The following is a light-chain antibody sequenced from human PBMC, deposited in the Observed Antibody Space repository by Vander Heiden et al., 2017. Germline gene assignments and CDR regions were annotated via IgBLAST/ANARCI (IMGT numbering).Light chain of an antibody. CDR3: QVWDSSSDHVV. Sequence: SLLLAQPPSVSVAPGQTARITWWGNNIGSKSVHWYQQKPGQAPVLVVYDDSDRPSGIPERFSGSNSGNTATLTISRVEAGDEADYYCQVWDSSSDHVVFGGGTKLTVL. V-gene: IGLV3-21*02. J-gene: IGLJ2*01. CDR2: DDS. CDR1: NIGSKS.